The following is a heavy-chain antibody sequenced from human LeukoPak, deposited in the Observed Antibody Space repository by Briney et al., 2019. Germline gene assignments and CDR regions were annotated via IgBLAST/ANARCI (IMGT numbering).Heavy chain of an antibody. CDR2: INHSGST. D-gene: IGHD3-16*02. J-gene: IGHJ3*02. Sequence: PSETLSLTCAVYGGSFSGYYWSWIRQPPGKGLEWIGEINHSGSTNYNPSLKSRVTISVDTSKNQFSLKLSSVTAADTAVYYRARLHYDYVWGSYRPDAFDIWGQGTMVTVSS. CDR3: ARLHYDYVWGSYRPDAFDI. CDR1: GGSFSGYY. V-gene: IGHV4-34*01.